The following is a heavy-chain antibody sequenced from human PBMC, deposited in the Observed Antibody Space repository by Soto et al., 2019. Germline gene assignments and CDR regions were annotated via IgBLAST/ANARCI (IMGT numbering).Heavy chain of an antibody. CDR2: ISSSSSYT. Sequence: QVQLVESGGGLVKPGGSLRLSCAASGFTFSDYYMSWIRQAPGKGLEWASYISSSSSYTNYADSVKGRFTISRDNAKNSLYLQINSLRAEDTAVYYCARYMTTVTSDNFDYWGQGTLVTVSS. V-gene: IGHV3-11*06. CDR1: GFTFSDYY. D-gene: IGHD4-17*01. J-gene: IGHJ4*02. CDR3: ARYMTTVTSDNFDY.